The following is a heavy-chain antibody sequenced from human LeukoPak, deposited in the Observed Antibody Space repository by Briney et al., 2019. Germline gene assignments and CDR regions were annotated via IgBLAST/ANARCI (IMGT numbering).Heavy chain of an antibody. CDR3: ARIDTGGADC. CDR2: ISYSGNT. J-gene: IGHJ4*02. Sequence: SQTLSLTCTVSGGSVNSGGSYWTWIRQHPGKGLEWIGYISYSGNTYYSPSLKNRIIISVDTSKNQFSLKLSSVTAADTAVYYCARIDTGGADCWGQGTMVTVSS. D-gene: IGHD2-8*02. V-gene: IGHV4-31*02. CDR1: GGSVNSGGSY.